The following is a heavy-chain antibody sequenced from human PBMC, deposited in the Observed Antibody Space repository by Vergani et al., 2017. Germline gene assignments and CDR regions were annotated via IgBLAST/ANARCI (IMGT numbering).Heavy chain of an antibody. Sequence: QVQLVESGGGVVQPGRSLRLSCAASGFTFSSYGMHWVRQAPGKGLEWVAVIWYDGSNKYYADSVKGRFTISRDNSKNTLYLQMNSLRAEDTAVYYCARSTDMDTAIDYWGQGTLVTVSS. D-gene: IGHD5-18*01. CDR3: ARSTDMDTAIDY. J-gene: IGHJ4*02. CDR2: IWYDGSNK. CDR1: GFTFSSYG. V-gene: IGHV3-33*01.